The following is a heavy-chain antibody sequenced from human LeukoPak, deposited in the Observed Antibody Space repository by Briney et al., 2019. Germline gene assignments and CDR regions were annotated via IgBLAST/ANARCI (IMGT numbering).Heavy chain of an antibody. CDR2: ISYDGSNK. Sequence: GGSLRLSCAASGFTFSNYGMRWVRQAPGKGLEWVAVISYDGSNKYYADSVKGRFTISRDNSKNTLYLLMNNLRTEDTAVYYCAKWGGRATDSNTWYGPLDHWGRGTLGTVS. CDR1: GFTFSNYG. V-gene: IGHV3-30*18. CDR3: AKWGGRATDSNTWYGPLDH. J-gene: IGHJ4*02. D-gene: IGHD6-13*01.